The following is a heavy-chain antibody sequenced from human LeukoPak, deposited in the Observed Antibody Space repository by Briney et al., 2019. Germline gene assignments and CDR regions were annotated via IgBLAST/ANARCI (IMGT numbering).Heavy chain of an antibody. CDR3: ARDHPIRYLGFDP. Sequence: SVRVSCKASDYTRASYGVSWVRQAPGQGLEWMGGIIPIFGTANYAQKFQGRVTITADESTSTAYMELSSLRSEDTAVHYCARDHPIRYLGFDPWGQGTLVTVSS. CDR1: DYTRASYG. D-gene: IGHD3-9*01. CDR2: IIPIFGTA. J-gene: IGHJ5*02. V-gene: IGHV1-69*13.